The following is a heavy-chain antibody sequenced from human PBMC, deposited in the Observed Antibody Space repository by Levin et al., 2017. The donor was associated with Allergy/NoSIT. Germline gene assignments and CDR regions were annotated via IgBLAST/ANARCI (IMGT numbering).Heavy chain of an antibody. CDR3: AKELSHVPAANYYSAMDV. Sequence: PGGSLRLSCAASGFTFSNYAMNWVRQAPGKGLEWVSGTSDSGGSTYYADSVKGRFTISRDNSKNKLYRQVNSLRAEDTALYDCAKELSHVPAANYYSAMDVWGQGTTVTVSS. V-gene: IGHV3-23*01. CDR1: GFTFSNYA. D-gene: IGHD2-2*01. J-gene: IGHJ6*02. CDR2: TSDSGGST.